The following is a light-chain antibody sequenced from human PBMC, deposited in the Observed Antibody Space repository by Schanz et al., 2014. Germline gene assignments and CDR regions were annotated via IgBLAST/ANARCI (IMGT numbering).Light chain of an antibody. CDR3: QQYGSSPF. Sequence: EIVLTQSPGTLSFSPGERATLSCRATQNVDTSYLAWYQQKPGQAPRLLIYDTSTRATGIPDRFSGSGSGTDFPLTISRLEPEDFAVYYCQQYGSSPFFGPGTRVDIK. J-gene: IGKJ3*01. CDR1: QNVDTSY. V-gene: IGKV3-20*01. CDR2: DTS.